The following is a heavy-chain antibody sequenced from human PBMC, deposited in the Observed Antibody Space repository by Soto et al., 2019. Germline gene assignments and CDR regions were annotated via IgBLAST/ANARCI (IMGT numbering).Heavy chain of an antibody. CDR2: IYYTGST. D-gene: IGHD5-12*01. Sequence: PSETLSLTCTVSGGSISGYFWSWIRQPPGKGLEWIGYIYYTGSTNYNPSFKSRVSISVDTSKNQFSLQLNSVTPEDTAVYYCARVPNPFRLKIGYEDAYDFWGQGTMVTVSS. J-gene: IGHJ3*01. CDR3: ARVPNPFRLKIGYEDAYDF. CDR1: GGSISGYF. V-gene: IGHV4-59*12.